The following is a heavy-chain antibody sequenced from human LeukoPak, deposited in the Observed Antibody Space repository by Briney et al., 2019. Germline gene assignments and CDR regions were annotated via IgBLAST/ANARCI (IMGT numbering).Heavy chain of an antibody. CDR2: IDGGGTIT. CDR1: GFTFSDYY. CDR3: ARDRGYGSGYYFDN. V-gene: IGHV3-11*04. J-gene: IGHJ4*02. D-gene: IGHD3-3*01. Sequence: GGSLRLSCAASGFTFSDYYMSWIRQVPGKGLEWLSYIDGGGTITYYAAFEEGRFTISRDNAKNSVYLQMDSLRAEDTAVYYCARDRGYGSGYYFDNWGQGTLVTVSS.